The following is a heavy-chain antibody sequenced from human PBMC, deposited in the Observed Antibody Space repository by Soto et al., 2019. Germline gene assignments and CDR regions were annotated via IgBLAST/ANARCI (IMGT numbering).Heavy chain of an antibody. CDR3: ASASPSDTMTSYYPA. Sequence: GGSLRLSCAASGFTFSSYSMNWVRQAPGKGLEWVSYISSSSSTIYYADSVKGRFTISRDNAKNSLYLQMNSLRAEDTAVYYCASASPSDTMTSYYPAWDQGPLITVS. J-gene: IGHJ5*02. V-gene: IGHV3-48*01. CDR1: GFTFSSYS. CDR2: ISSSSSTI. D-gene: IGHD3-9*01.